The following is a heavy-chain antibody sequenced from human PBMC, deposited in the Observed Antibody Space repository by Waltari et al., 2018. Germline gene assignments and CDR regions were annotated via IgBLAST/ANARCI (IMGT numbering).Heavy chain of an antibody. J-gene: IGHJ6*04. Sequence: EVQVVETGGGLIQPGGSLRLSCAAAGVLVSNNYMNWVRQAPGKGLEWVSIMYSSGDTYYAASVEGRFTISRDNSKNTLYLQMNSLRAEDTAVYYCARDPSAPGGDVWGKGTTVTVSS. V-gene: IGHV3-53*02. CDR3: ARDPSAPGGDV. CDR1: GVLVSNNY. CDR2: MYSSGDT. D-gene: IGHD3-10*01.